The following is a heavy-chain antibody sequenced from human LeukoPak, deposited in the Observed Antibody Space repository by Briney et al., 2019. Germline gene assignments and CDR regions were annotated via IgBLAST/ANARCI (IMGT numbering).Heavy chain of an antibody. CDR3: ARDDMLERPSFDI. Sequence: PGGSLRLSCAASGFPFSGYHMSWIRQAPGKGLEWISYIYFTGDIIYYADSVKGRFTISRDNAKNPPYLQMNSLKAEDTAVYYCARDDMLERPSFDIWGQGTVVTVSS. CDR2: IYFTGDII. V-gene: IGHV3-11*01. CDR1: GFPFSGYH. J-gene: IGHJ3*02. D-gene: IGHD1-1*01.